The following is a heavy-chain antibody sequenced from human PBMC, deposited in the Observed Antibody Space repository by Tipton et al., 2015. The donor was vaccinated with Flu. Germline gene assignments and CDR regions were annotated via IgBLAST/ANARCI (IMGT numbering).Heavy chain of an antibody. D-gene: IGHD3-22*01. CDR1: GASISSSGYS. CDR2: IYYNGDI. V-gene: IGHV4-39*01. J-gene: IGHJ6*03. Sequence: TLSLTCTVSGASISSSGYSWGWLRQPPGKGLEWIGSIYYNGDIYYNPSLKSRVTISVDTSKSQFSLMLRSVTAADTAVYYCARAQHYDSNAYYYHYMDVWGKGTTVTVSS. CDR3: ARAQHYDSNAYYYHYMDV.